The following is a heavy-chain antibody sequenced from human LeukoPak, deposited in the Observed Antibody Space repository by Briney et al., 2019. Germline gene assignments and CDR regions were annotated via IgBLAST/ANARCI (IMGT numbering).Heavy chain of an antibody. CDR3: AREAHFWSGFSSAVYMDV. CDR2: IYYSGST. D-gene: IGHD3-3*02. CDR1: GGSISSYY. V-gene: IGHV4-59*01. Sequence: SETLSLTCTVSGGSISSYYWSWIRQPPGKGLEWIGYIYYSGSTNYNPSLKSRVTISVDASKNQFSLKLSSVTAADTAVYYCAREAHFWSGFSSAVYMDVWGKGTTVTVSS. J-gene: IGHJ6*03.